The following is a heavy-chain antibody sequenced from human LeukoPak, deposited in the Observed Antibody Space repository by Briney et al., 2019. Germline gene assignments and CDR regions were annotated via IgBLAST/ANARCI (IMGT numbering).Heavy chain of an antibody. CDR2: VYHSGST. CDR1: GGSIKSNNW. D-gene: IGHD3-10*01. CDR3: AISRGVRGVINY. V-gene: IGHV4-4*02. J-gene: IGHJ4*02. Sequence: PSETLSLTCAVSGGSIKSNNWWSWVRQPPGKGLEWIGEVYHSGSTNYNPSLKSRVTISVDTSKNQFSLKLSSVTAADTAVYYCAISRGVRGVINYWGQGTLVTVSS.